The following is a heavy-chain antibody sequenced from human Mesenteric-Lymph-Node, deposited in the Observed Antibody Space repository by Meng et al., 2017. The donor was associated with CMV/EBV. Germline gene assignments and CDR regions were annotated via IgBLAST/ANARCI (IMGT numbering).Heavy chain of an antibody. D-gene: IGHD3-10*01. CDR1: GFTFSDYY. V-gene: IGHV3-11*01. Sequence: LRLSCAASGFTFSDYYMSWIRQAPGKGLECLSSISPSGDTIQYADSVKGRFTVSRDNGKNSLYLQLNSLGAEDTAVYFCARDRVPPDYWGQGTLVTVSS. J-gene: IGHJ4*02. CDR3: ARDRVPPDY. CDR2: ISPSGDTI.